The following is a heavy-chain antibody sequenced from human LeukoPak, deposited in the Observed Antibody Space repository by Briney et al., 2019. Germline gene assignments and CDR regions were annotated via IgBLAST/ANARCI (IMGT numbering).Heavy chain of an antibody. D-gene: IGHD3-3*01. Sequence: GGSLRLSCAASGFTFSSYGMSWVRQAPGKGLEWVSAISGSGGSTYYADSVKGRFTISRDNAKNSLYLQMNSLRAEDTAVYYCAKDYAIFGETVPDYWGQGTLVTVSS. CDR2: ISGSGGST. CDR1: GFTFSSYG. J-gene: IGHJ4*02. CDR3: AKDYAIFGETVPDY. V-gene: IGHV3-23*01.